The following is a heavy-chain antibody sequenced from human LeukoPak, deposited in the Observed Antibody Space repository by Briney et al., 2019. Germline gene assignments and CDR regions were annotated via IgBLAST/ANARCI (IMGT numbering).Heavy chain of an antibody. J-gene: IGHJ4*02. D-gene: IGHD2-15*01. CDR2: INPNSGGT. CDR1: GHTFTGYY. V-gene: IGHV1-2*02. Sequence: GASVKVSCKASGHTFTGYYMHWVRQAPGQGLEWMGWINPNSGGTNYAQKFQGRVTMTRDTSISTAYMELSRLRSDDTAVYYCASSLSSGSGSTPLDYWGQGTLVTVSS. CDR3: ASSLSSGSGSTPLDY.